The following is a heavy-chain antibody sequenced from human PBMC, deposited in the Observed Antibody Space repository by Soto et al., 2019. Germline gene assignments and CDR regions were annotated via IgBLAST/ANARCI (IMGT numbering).Heavy chain of an antibody. V-gene: IGHV3-7*01. CDR1: GFTFSSYW. D-gene: IGHD2-15*01. CDR2: IKQDVSEI. CDR3: ASGLLDCSGGSCFEPYYFDY. J-gene: IGHJ4*02. Sequence: EVQLVESGGGLVQPGGSLRLSCAASGFTFSSYWMSWVRQAPGKGLEWVANIKQDVSEIYYEDSVKGRFNISRDNAKNSLYLQMNSLRAEDTAVYYCASGLLDCSGGSCFEPYYFDYWGQGTLVTVSA.